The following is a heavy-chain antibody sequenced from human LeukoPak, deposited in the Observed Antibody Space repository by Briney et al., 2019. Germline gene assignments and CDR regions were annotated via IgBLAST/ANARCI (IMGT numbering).Heavy chain of an antibody. CDR2: IYDSGSI. Sequence: PSETLSLTCTVSGGSISSSSHYWSWIRQPPGKGLEWIGYIYDSGSINYNPSLKSRVTISVDTSKNQFSLKLSSVTAADTAVYYCAREVLRSGWYGGAFDYWGQGTLVTVSS. J-gene: IGHJ4*02. V-gene: IGHV4-61*01. D-gene: IGHD6-19*01. CDR1: GGSISSSSHY. CDR3: AREVLRSGWYGGAFDY.